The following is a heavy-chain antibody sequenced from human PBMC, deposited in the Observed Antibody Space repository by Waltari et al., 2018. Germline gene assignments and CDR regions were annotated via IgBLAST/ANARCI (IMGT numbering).Heavy chain of an antibody. CDR3: ARDRYSSSSGDAFDI. CDR1: GGSISSYY. D-gene: IGHD6-13*01. J-gene: IGHJ3*02. V-gene: IGHV4-59*01. CDR2: IYYSGST. Sequence: QVQLQESGPGLVKPSGTLSLTCTVSGGSISSYYWSWIRQPPGKGLEWIGYIYYSGSTNYNPSLKSRVTISVDTSKNQFSLKLSSVTAADTAVYYCARDRYSSSSGDAFDIWGQGTMVTVSS.